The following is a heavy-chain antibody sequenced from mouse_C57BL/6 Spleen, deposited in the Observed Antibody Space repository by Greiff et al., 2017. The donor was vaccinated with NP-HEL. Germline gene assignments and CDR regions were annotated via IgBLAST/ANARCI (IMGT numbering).Heavy chain of an antibody. CDR3: ARGGYYSNPAWFAY. D-gene: IGHD2-5*01. CDR1: GFTFSDYG. V-gene: IGHV5-17*01. CDR2: ISSGSSTI. Sequence: EVKLVESGGGLVKPGGSLKLSCAASGFTFSDYGMHWVRQAPEKGLEWVAYISSGSSTIYYADTVKGRFTISRDNAKHTLFLQMTSLRSEDTAMYYCARGGYYSNPAWFAYWGQGTLGTVSA. J-gene: IGHJ3*01.